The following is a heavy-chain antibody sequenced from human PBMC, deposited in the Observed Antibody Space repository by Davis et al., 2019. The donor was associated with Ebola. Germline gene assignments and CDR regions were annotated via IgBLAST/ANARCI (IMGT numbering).Heavy chain of an antibody. CDR1: GGSISSYY. CDR3: ARGKYGGNPYYGMDV. Sequence: GSLRLSCTVSGGSISSYYWSWIRQPPGKGLEWIGYIYYSGSTNYNPSLKSRVTISVDTSKNQFSLKLSSVTAADTAVYYCARGKYGGNPYYGMDVWGQGTTVTVSS. CDR2: IYYSGST. D-gene: IGHD4-23*01. V-gene: IGHV4-59*01. J-gene: IGHJ6*02.